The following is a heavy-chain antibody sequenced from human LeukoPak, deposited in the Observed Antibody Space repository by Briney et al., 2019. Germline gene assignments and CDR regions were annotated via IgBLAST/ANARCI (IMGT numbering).Heavy chain of an antibody. Sequence: ASVKVSCKASGYTFTGYYMHWVRQAPGQGLEWMGLINPNSGGTNYAQKFQGRVTMTRDTSISTAYMELSRLRSDDTAVYYCARITMVRGLGNWFDPWGQGTLVTVSS. V-gene: IGHV1-2*02. CDR1: GYTFTGYY. CDR2: INPNSGGT. CDR3: ARITMVRGLGNWFDP. D-gene: IGHD3-10*01. J-gene: IGHJ5*02.